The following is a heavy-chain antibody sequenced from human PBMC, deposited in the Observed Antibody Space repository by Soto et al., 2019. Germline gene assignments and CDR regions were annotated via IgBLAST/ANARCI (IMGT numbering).Heavy chain of an antibody. CDR3: ARGRFPRRTTNTLIAVAVRYYYGMDV. CDR2: INHSGST. V-gene: IGHV4-34*01. CDR1: GGSFSGYY. J-gene: IGHJ6*02. D-gene: IGHD6-19*01. Sequence: KTSETLSLTCAVYGGSFSGYYWSWIRQPPGKGLEWIGEINHSGSTNYNPSLKSRVTISVDTSKNQFSLKLSSVTAADTAVYYCARGRFPRRTTNTLIAVAVRYYYGMDVWGQGTTVTVSS.